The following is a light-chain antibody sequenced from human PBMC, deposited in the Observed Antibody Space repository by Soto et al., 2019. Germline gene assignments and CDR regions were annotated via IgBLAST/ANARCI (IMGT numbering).Light chain of an antibody. CDR3: HQRAFSPWT. CDR2: GAS. J-gene: IGKJ1*01. V-gene: IGKV3-20*01. Sequence: ETVLTQSPGTLSLSPGERATLSCRASQSVDSSYLAWFQQKPGQAPRLLIYGASTRATGVPDKFSGSGSGTDFTLTISRLEPEDFAVYYCHQRAFSPWTLGQGTKVDIK. CDR1: QSVDSSY.